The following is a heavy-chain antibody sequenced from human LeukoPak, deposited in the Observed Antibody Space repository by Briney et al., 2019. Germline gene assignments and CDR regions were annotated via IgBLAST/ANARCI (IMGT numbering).Heavy chain of an antibody. CDR1: GFTFSGSA. CDR2: IRSKANSYAT. J-gene: IGHJ4*02. D-gene: IGHD1-26*01. CDR3: TSLFSGSYYEDY. V-gene: IGHV3-73*01. Sequence: GGSLRLSCAASGFTFSGSAMHWVRHASRKGLEWVGRIRSKANSYATAYAASVKGRFTISRDDSKTTAYLQMNSPKTEDMAVYYCTSLFSGSYYEDYWGQGTLVTVSS.